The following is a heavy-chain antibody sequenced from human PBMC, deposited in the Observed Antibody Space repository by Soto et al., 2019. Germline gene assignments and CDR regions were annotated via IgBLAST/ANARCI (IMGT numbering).Heavy chain of an antibody. CDR3: AGSHDYGDNNYDY. V-gene: IGHV3-11*01. Sequence: GGSLRLSCAASGFTFSDYYMSWIRQAPGKGLEWVSYISSSGSTIYYADSVKGRFTISRDNAKNSLYLQMNSLRAEDTAVYYCAGSHDYGDNNYDYWGQGTLVTVSS. J-gene: IGHJ4*02. CDR1: GFTFSDYY. D-gene: IGHD4-17*01. CDR2: ISSSGSTI.